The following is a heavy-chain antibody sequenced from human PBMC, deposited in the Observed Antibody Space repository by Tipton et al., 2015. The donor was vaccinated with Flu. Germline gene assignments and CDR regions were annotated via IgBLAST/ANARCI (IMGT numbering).Heavy chain of an antibody. V-gene: IGHV1-2*04. CDR3: ARQYIVDGGTYAFDI. D-gene: IGHD2-15*01. CDR2: INPNSGGT. CDR1: GYTFTGYY. Sequence: QSGAEVKKPGASVKVSCKASGYTFTGYYMHWVRQAPGQGLEWMGWINPNSGGTNYAQKFQGWVTMTRDTSISTAYMELSRLRSDDTAVYYCARQYIVDGGTYAFDIWGQGTMVTVSS. J-gene: IGHJ3*02.